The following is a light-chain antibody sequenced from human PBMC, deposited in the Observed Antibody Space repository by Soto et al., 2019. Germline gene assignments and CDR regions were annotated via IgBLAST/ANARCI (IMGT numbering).Light chain of an antibody. CDR2: KAS. CDR1: QSISSW. Sequence: DIQMTQSPSTLSASVGARVTITCRASQSISSWLAWYQQKPGKAPKLLIYKASSLESGVPSRFSGSGSGTEFTLTISSLQPDDFATYYCQQYNSYSGTFGQGTKVDI. CDR3: QQYNSYSGT. J-gene: IGKJ1*01. V-gene: IGKV1-5*03.